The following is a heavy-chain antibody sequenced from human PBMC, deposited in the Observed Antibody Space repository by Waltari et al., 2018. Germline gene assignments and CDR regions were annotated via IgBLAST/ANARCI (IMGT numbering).Heavy chain of an antibody. CDR2: ISYNERNI. CDR3: VRDFCDRTKCRGMDV. J-gene: IGHJ6*02. Sequence: QVQLVESGGGVVQPGRSLRLSCAASEFTFSSYAMHWVRQAPGKGMEGVAVISYNERNIYYVDSVKGRFTISRDNSKKTLYLQMNSLRPDDTAMYDCVRDFCDRTKCRGMDVWGQGTTVTVSS. V-gene: IGHV3-30*04. CDR1: EFTFSSYA. D-gene: IGHD3-22*01.